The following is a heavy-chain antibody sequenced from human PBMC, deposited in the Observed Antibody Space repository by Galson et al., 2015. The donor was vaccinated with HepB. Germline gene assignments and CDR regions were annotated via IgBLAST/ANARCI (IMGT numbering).Heavy chain of an antibody. D-gene: IGHD5-12*01. J-gene: IGHJ4*02. CDR1: GFTFTTYY. CDR3: ARDRDGGYAFDY. Sequence: SVKVSCKASGFTFTTYYMHWVRQAPGQGLEWMGIINPSAGNTGYAQKFQGRVTMTRDTSISTAYMELSRLRSDDTAVYYCARDRDGGYAFDYWGQGTLVTVSS. CDR2: INPSAGNT. V-gene: IGHV1-46*01.